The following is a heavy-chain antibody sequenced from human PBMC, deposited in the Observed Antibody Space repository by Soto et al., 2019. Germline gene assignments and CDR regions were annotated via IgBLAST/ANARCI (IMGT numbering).Heavy chain of an antibody. Sequence: PGGSLRLSCAASGFTFSSYAMSWVRQAPGKGLEWVSAISGSGGSTYYADSVKGRFTISRDNSKNTLYLQMNSLRAEDTAVYYCAKMGRINDYDSSGYYYSYAFDIWGQGTMVTVSS. D-gene: IGHD3-22*01. J-gene: IGHJ3*02. CDR1: GFTFSSYA. CDR3: AKMGRINDYDSSGYYYSYAFDI. CDR2: ISGSGGST. V-gene: IGHV3-23*01.